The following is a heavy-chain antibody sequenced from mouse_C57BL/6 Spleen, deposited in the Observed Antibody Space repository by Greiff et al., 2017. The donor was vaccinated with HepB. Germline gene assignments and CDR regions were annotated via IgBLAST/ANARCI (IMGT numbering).Heavy chain of an antibody. J-gene: IGHJ1*03. D-gene: IGHD1-1*01. CDR3: AGFPLYYYGSSRYWYFDV. Sequence: DVHLVESGGGLVQPGGSLSLSCAASGFTFTDYYMSWVRQPPGKALEWLGFIRNKANGYTTEYSASVKGRFTISRDNSQSFLYLQRNALRAEDSDTYYCAGFPLYYYGSSRYWYFDVWGTGTTVTVSS. V-gene: IGHV7-3*01. CDR2: IRNKANGYTT. CDR1: GFTFTDYY.